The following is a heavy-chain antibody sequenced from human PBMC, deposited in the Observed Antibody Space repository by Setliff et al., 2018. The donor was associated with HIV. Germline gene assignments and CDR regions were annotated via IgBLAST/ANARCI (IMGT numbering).Heavy chain of an antibody. CDR1: GFTFNSYS. V-gene: IGHV3-21*01. D-gene: IGHD2-8*01. CDR2: ISSSGKYI. J-gene: IGHJ6*02. CDR3: ARASGCIDGVCYAYSYYALDV. Sequence: GGSLRLSCAASGFTFNSYSMNWVRQAPGKGLEWVSSISSSGKYIYYADSVKGRFTISRGNAKNSLYLQMNSLRDEDTAVYYCARASGCIDGVCYAYSYYALDVWGQGTTVTVSS.